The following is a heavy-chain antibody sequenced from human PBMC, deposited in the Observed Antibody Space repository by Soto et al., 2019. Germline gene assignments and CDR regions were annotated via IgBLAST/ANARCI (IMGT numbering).Heavy chain of an antibody. CDR3: AVDIIPAAIFSSSFIGPGTYFDY. CDR2: IYYSGST. J-gene: IGHJ4*02. CDR1: GGSISSSSYY. D-gene: IGHD2-2*01. Sequence: QLQLQESGPGLVKPSETLSLTCTVSGGSISSSSYYWGWIRQPPGKGLEWIGSIYYSGSTYYNPSLKSRVTLSVDTSKNQFSLKLSSVTAADTAVYYCAVDIIPAAIFSSSFIGPGTYFDYWGQGTLVTVSS. V-gene: IGHV4-39*01.